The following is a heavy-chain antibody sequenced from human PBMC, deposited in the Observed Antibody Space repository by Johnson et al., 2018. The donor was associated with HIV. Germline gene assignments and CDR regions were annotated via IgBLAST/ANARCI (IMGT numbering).Heavy chain of an antibody. CDR3: ARTGRRVVVRGGAFDI. D-gene: IGHD3-22*01. Sequence: VQLVESGGGLVQPGGSLRLSCAASGFTFSSYWMSWVRQAPGKGLELVANIKQDGSEKYSVDSVKGRFTISRDNAKNSLYLQMNSLRAEDTAVYYCARTGRRVVVRGGAFDIWGQGTLVTVSS. CDR1: GFTFSSYW. CDR2: IKQDGSEK. J-gene: IGHJ3*02. V-gene: IGHV3-7*05.